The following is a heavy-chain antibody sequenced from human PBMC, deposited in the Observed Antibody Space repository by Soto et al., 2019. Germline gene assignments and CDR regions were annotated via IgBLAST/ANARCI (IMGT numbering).Heavy chain of an antibody. CDR3: ARDSYASSSGYYSPYYFDY. V-gene: IGHV1-69*13. CDR2: IIPIFGTA. CDR1: GCTFSSYA. D-gene: IGHD3-22*01. Sequence: SVKVSCKXSGCTFSSYAISWVRQAPGQGLEWMGGIIPIFGTANYAQKFQGRVTITADESTSTAYMELSSLRSEDTAVYYCARDSYASSSGYYSPYYFDYWGQGTLVTVSS. J-gene: IGHJ4*02.